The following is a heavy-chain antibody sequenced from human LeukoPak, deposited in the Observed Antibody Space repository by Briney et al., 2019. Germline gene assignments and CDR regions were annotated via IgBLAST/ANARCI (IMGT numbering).Heavy chain of an antibody. CDR3: ARVGAHDFDY. V-gene: IGHV4-38-2*01. Sequence: SETLSLTCAVSGYSISSGYYWGWIRQPPGKGLEWIGSIYHSGSTYYNPSLKSRVTISVDTPKNQFSLKLSSVTAADTAVYYCARVGAHDFDYWGQGTLVTVSS. D-gene: IGHD1-26*01. CDR1: GYSISSGYY. CDR2: IYHSGST. J-gene: IGHJ4*02.